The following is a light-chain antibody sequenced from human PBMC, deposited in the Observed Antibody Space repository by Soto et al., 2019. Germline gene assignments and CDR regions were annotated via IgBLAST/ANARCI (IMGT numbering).Light chain of an antibody. CDR3: CSYAGSNNWV. CDR2: EVS. V-gene: IGLV2-23*02. Sequence: QSVLTQPASVSGSPGQSITISCSGTSSDVGNYDLVSWYQQHPAKAPKLMIYEVSKRPSGVSNRFSGSKSGNTASLTISGLQAEDEADYYCCSYAGSNNWVFGGGTQLTVL. J-gene: IGLJ3*02. CDR1: SSDVGNYDL.